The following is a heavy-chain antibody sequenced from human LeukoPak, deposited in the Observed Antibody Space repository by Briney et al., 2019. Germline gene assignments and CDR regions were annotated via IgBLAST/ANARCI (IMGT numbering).Heavy chain of an antibody. CDR3: ARVYKSGIVFRTVTLSNFDY. D-gene: IGHD1-26*01. CDR1: GYSISSGYY. J-gene: IGHJ4*02. V-gene: IGHV4-38-2*02. CDR2: IYHSGST. Sequence: TSETLSLTCTVSGYSISSGYYWGWIRQPPGKGLEGIGSIYHSGSTYYNPSLKSRVTISVDTSKNQFSLKLSSVTAADTAVYYCARVYKSGIVFRTVTLSNFDYWGQGTLVTVSS.